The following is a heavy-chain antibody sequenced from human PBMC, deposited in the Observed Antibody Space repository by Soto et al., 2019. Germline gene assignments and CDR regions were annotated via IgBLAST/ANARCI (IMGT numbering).Heavy chain of an antibody. V-gene: IGHV1-8*01. D-gene: IGHD6-19*01. CDR3: ARELSQWLMCPDY. J-gene: IGHJ4*02. CDR2: MNPGSGNT. Sequence: ASVKASCKGSGYTVTNYEINWVREATGQEPEWMGWMNPGSGNTGYAHKFQGSVTMTRNISISTAYMELSRLGSDDTAVYYCARELSQWLMCPDYWGQGTVVTVSS. CDR1: GYTVTNYE.